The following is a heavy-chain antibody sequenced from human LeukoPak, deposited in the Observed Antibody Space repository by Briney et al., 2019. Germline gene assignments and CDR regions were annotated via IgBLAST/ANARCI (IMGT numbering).Heavy chain of an antibody. CDR2: ISSSSSYI. J-gene: IGHJ4*02. V-gene: IGHV3-21*01. Sequence: PGGSLRLSCAASGFTFSSYSMNWVRQAPGKGLEWVSSISSSSSYIYYADSVKGRFTISRDNAKNSLYLQMNSLRAEDTAVYYCARFYDILAQFDYWGQGTLVTVSS. D-gene: IGHD3-9*01. CDR3: ARFYDILAQFDY. CDR1: GFTFSSYS.